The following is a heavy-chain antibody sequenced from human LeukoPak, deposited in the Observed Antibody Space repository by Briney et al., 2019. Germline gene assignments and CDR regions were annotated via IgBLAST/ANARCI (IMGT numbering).Heavy chain of an antibody. CDR1: GFTFSSYW. Sequence: GGSLRLSCAASGFTFSSYWMSWVRQAPGQGLEWVANIKQDGSEKYYVDSVKGRFNISRDNAKNSLYLQMNSLRAEDTAVYYCARELAVAGYDAFVIWGEGTMVTVSS. CDR3: ARELAVAGYDAFVI. CDR2: IKQDGSEK. D-gene: IGHD6-19*01. J-gene: IGHJ3*02. V-gene: IGHV3-7*01.